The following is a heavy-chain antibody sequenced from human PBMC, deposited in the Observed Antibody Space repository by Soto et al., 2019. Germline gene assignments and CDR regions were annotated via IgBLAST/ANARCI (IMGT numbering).Heavy chain of an antibody. CDR1: GYTFTSYG. V-gene: IGHV1-18*01. CDR2: ISANSGNT. Sequence: ASVKVSCKASGYTFTSYGISWVRQAPGQGLEWMGWISANSGNTNYAQKLQGRVTMTTDTSTSTAYMELSRLRSDDTAVYYCARYYSYGYYDYWGQGTLVTVSS. CDR3: ARYYSYGYYDY. D-gene: IGHD5-18*01. J-gene: IGHJ4*02.